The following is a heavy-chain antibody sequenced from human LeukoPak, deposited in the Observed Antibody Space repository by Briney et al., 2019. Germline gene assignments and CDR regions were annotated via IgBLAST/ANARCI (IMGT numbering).Heavy chain of an antibody. CDR3: ARPDTTEGSPFDY. V-gene: IGHV1-3*01. CDR2: INVATGDT. J-gene: IGHJ4*02. D-gene: IGHD1-1*01. Sequence: ASVKVSCKASGYTLTTYAMHWVRQAPGQRLEWKAWINVATGDTQSSQTFQGRVTISRDTSASTVYMELTSLRSEDTAVYYCARPDTTEGSPFDYWGQGTLVTVSS. CDR1: GYTLTTYA.